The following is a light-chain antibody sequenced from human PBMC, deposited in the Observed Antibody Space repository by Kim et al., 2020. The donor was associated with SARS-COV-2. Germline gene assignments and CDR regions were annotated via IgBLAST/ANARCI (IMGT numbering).Light chain of an antibody. V-gene: IGLV3-9*01. J-gene: IGLJ2*01. Sequence: SYELTQPLSVSVALGQTARITCGGNNIGSKNVHWYQQKPGQAPALVIYRDSNRPSGIPERFSGSNSGNTATLTISRAQAGDEADYYCQVWDSSTVVFGGGNQLTVL. CDR1: NIGSKN. CDR3: QVWDSSTVV. CDR2: RDS.